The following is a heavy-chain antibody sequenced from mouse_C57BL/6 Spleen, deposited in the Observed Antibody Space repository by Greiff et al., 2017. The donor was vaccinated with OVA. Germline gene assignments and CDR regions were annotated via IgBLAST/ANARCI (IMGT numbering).Heavy chain of an antibody. V-gene: IGHV5-17*01. CDR3: ARSYSNHYAMDY. CDR2: ISSGSSTI. D-gene: IGHD2-5*01. Sequence: DVQLVESGGGLVKPGGSLKLSCAASGFTFSDYGMHWVRQAPEKGLEWVAYISSGSSTIYYADTVKGRFTISRDNAENTLFLQMTSLRSEDTAMYYCARSYSNHYAMDYWGQGTSVTVSS. CDR1: GFTFSDYG. J-gene: IGHJ4*01.